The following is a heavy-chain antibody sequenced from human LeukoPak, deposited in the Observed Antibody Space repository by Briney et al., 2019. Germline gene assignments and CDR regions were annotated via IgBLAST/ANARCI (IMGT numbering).Heavy chain of an antibody. V-gene: IGHV4-34*01. CDR1: GGSFSGYY. CDR2: INHSGST. CDR3: ARGRGITMVRGRRGAFDI. D-gene: IGHD3-10*01. J-gene: IGHJ3*02. Sequence: NASETLSLTCAVYGGSFSGYYWSWIPQPPGRGLEWIGEINHSGSTNYNPSLKSRVTISVDTSKNQFSLKLSSVTAADTAVYYCARGRGITMVRGRRGAFDIWGQGTMVTVSS.